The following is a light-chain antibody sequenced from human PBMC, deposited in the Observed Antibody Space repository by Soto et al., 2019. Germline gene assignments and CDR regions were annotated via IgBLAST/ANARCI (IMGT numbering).Light chain of an antibody. V-gene: IGKV3-20*01. CDR2: GAS. Sequence: EIVLTQSPGTLSLSPGEGATLSCRASQSVSTNFFAWYQQKPGQAPRLLIYGASTRATGIPDRFSGSGSGTDFTLTISRLEPEDLAVYYYQQYGRTSCTFGQGTKVEIK. CDR1: QSVSTNF. J-gene: IGKJ1*01. CDR3: QQYGRTSCT.